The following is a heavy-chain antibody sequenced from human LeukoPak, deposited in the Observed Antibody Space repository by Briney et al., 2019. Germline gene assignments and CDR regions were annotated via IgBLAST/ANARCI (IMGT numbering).Heavy chain of an antibody. CDR3: AKDLRAYCGGDCYNFDY. Sequence: GGSLRLSCAASGFTFSSYAVSWVRQAPGKGLEWVAFIRYDGSNNYYADSVKGRFTISRDNSKNTLYLQMNSLRAEDTAVYYCAKDLRAYCGGDCYNFDYWGQGTLVTVSS. CDR1: GFTFSSYA. CDR2: IRYDGSNN. D-gene: IGHD2-21*02. J-gene: IGHJ4*02. V-gene: IGHV3-30*02.